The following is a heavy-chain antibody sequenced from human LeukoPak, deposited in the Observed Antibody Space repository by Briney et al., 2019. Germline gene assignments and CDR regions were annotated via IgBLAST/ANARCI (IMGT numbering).Heavy chain of an antibody. J-gene: IGHJ6*03. CDR3: ARDPVDYYYYMDV. CDR1: GFTFSDYY. V-gene: IGHV3-20*04. Sequence: GWSLRLSCAASGFTFSDYYMSWIRQAPGKGLEWVSGINWNGGSTGYADSVKGRFTISRDNAKNSLYLQMNSLRAEDTAWYYCARDPVDYYYYMDVWGKGTTVTVSS. CDR2: INWNGGST.